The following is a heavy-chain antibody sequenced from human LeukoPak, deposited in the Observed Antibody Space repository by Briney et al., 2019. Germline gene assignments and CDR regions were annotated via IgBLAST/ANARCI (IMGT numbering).Heavy chain of an antibody. D-gene: IGHD2-15*01. CDR2: VRYDGSTK. CDR1: GFTFSSYC. V-gene: IGHV3-33*01. J-gene: IGHJ3*02. Sequence: GRSLRLSCAASGFTFSSYCMYWVRQAPGKGLEWVAVVRYDGSTKYYAGSVKGRFTMSRDSSKNTLYLEMNSLRAEDTAVYYCARDECSGGSCYSSGFDAFDIWGQGTMVTVSS. CDR3: ARDECSGGSCYSSGFDAFDI.